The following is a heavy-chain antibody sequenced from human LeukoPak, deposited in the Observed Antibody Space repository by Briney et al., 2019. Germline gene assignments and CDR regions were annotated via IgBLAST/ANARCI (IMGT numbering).Heavy chain of an antibody. V-gene: IGHV3-15*01. CDR2: IKSKTDGATT. D-gene: IGHD6-13*01. CDR3: TTYGYSSSLSVY. J-gene: IGHJ4*02. CDR1: GVTFNTAC. Sequence: PGGSLTLSCAASGVTFNTACMSWVRQAPGKGLEWTGRIKSKTDGATTDYAAPLKGRFTISRDDSKNTLYLQLNRLTTEDTSLYYCTTYGYSSSLSVYWGQGTLVTVSP.